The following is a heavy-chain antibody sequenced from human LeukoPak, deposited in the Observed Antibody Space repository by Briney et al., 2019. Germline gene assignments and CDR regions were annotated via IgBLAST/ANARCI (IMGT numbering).Heavy chain of an antibody. CDR2: INPSGGST. V-gene: IGHV1-46*01. CDR1: GYTFTSYY. Sequence: ASVKVSCKASGYTFTSYYMHWVRQAPGQGPEWMGIINPSGGSTSYAQKFQGRVTMTRDMSTSTVYMELSSLRSEDTAVYYCARGIGDRFRLQHVIDYWGQGTLVTVSS. CDR3: ARGIGDRFRLQHVIDY. J-gene: IGHJ4*02. D-gene: IGHD2-21*02.